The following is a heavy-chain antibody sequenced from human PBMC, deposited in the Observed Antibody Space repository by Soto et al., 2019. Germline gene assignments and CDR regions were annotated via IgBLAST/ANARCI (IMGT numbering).Heavy chain of an antibody. CDR3: VRVSSSGSYYNAYYYYMDV. CDR1: GFTVSSNY. D-gene: IGHD3-10*01. Sequence: EVQLVESGGGLVQPGGSLRLSCAASGFTVSSNYMSWVRQAPGKGLEWVSFIYSGGSTYYADSVKGRFTISRHISQNTLYLQLNSLRVEDTAVYYCVRVSSSGSYYNAYYYYMDVWGKGTTVTVSS. CDR2: IYSGGST. V-gene: IGHV3-53*04. J-gene: IGHJ6*03.